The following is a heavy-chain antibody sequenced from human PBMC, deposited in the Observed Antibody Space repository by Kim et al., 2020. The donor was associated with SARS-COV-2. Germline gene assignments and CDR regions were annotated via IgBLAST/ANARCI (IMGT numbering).Heavy chain of an antibody. D-gene: IGHD6-6*01. CDR3: ARDKLEYSSSLSYYMDV. Sequence: VKGRFTISRDNSKNTLYLQMNSLRVEDTAVYYCARDKLEYSSSLSYYMDVWGKGTTVTVSS. V-gene: IGHV3-53*01. J-gene: IGHJ6*03.